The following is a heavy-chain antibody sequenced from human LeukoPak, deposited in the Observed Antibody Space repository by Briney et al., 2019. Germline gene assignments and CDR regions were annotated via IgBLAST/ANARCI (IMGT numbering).Heavy chain of an antibody. V-gene: IGHV4-59*08. Sequence: SETLSLTCTVSGDSISSYYWSWIRQPPGKGLEWIGYIYYSGSTNYNPSLKSRVTISVDTSKNQFSLKLSSVTAADTAVYYCARHYDFWSGYPYFDYWGQGTLVTVSS. CDR3: ARHYDFWSGYPYFDY. D-gene: IGHD3-3*01. CDR1: GDSISSYY. CDR2: IYYSGST. J-gene: IGHJ4*02.